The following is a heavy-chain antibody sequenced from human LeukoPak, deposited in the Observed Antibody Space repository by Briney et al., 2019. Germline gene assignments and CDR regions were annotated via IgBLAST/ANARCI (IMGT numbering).Heavy chain of an antibody. V-gene: IGHV4-31*03. D-gene: IGHD4-17*01. CDR2: IYYTGST. J-gene: IGHJ4*02. CDR3: AREDYGGTFDY. CDR1: GASIYSGNHY. Sequence: SGTLSLTCTVSGASIYSGNHYWTWIRQFPGKGLEWMGNIYYTGSTNYNPSLKSRLTFSLDTSKNQFFLNLTSVTAGDTAVYHCAREDYGGTFDYWGQGSLVTVSS.